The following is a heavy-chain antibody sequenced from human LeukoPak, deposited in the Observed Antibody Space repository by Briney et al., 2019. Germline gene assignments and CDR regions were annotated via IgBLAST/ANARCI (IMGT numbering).Heavy chain of an antibody. CDR3: ARSPKNRLRIAAAGNQDY. J-gene: IGHJ4*02. V-gene: IGHV3-30-3*01. CDR1: GFTFSSYA. CDR2: ISYDGSNK. Sequence: GGSLRLSCAASGFTFSSYAMHWVRQAPGKGLEWVAVISYDGSNKYYADSVKGRFTTSRDNSKNTLYLQMNSLRAEDTAVYYCARSPKNRLRIAAAGNQDYWGQGTLVTVSS. D-gene: IGHD6-13*01.